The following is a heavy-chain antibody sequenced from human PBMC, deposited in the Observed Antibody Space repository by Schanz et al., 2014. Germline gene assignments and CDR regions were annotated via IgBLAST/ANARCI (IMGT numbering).Heavy chain of an antibody. J-gene: IGHJ4*02. CDR1: GFTVSSDH. CDR2: LSGSGGST. CDR3: AKQIHYDILTVTRN. Sequence: EVQLVESGGGFVQSGGSLGLSCVVSGFTVSSDHMSWVRQAPGKGLEWVSALSGSGGSTYYADSVKGRFTISRDNSKNTLYLQMNSLRAEDTAVYYCAKQIHYDILTVTRNWGQGTLVTVSS. D-gene: IGHD3-9*01. V-gene: IGHV3-23*04.